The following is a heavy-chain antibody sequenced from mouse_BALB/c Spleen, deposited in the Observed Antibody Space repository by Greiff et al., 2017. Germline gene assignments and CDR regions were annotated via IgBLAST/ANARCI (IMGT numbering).Heavy chain of an antibody. Sequence: QVQLKESGPGLVAPSQSLSITCTVSGFSLTGYGVNWVRQPPGKGLEWLGMIWGDGSTDYNSALKSRLSISKDNSKSQVFLKMNSLQTDDTARYYCARDPSTATGYFDVWGAGTTVTVSS. CDR2: IWGDGST. CDR1: GFSLTGYG. CDR3: ARDPSTATGYFDV. J-gene: IGHJ1*01. V-gene: IGHV2-6-7*01. D-gene: IGHD1-2*01.